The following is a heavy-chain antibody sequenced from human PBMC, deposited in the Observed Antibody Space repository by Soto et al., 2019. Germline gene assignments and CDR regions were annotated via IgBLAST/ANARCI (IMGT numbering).Heavy chain of an antibody. J-gene: IGHJ6*02. CDR2: VYHSGAT. Sequence: QVQLQESGPGLVRPSGTLSLTCAVSGDSIIGTGWWSWVRQSPGKGPDWIGEVYHSGATNYNPSLKSRVTISIDTSRNQFSLNLGSVTAADTDVYYCVRNGYYSLDVWGQGTTVTVSS. CDR3: VRNGYYSLDV. V-gene: IGHV4-4*02. CDR1: GDSIIGTGW. D-gene: IGHD3-22*01.